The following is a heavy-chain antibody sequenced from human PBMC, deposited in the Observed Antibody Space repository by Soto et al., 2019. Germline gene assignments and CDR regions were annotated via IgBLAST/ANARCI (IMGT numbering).Heavy chain of an antibody. J-gene: IGHJ6*02. V-gene: IGHV1-18*01. D-gene: IGHD3-3*01. CDR2: ISAYNGNT. CDR3: ARENYDFWSGYYSYYYYVMDV. CDR1: GYTFTSYG. Sequence: ASVKVSCKASGYTFTSYGISWVRQAPGQGLEWMGWISAYNGNTNYAQKLQGRVTMTTDTSTSTAYMELRSLRSDDTAVYYCARENYDFWSGYYSYYYYVMDVWAQRTTVTVSS.